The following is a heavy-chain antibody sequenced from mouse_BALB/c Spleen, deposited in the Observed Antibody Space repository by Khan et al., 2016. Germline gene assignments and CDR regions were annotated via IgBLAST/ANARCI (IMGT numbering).Heavy chain of an antibody. CDR1: GYPITSGYY. Sequence: EVQLQESGPGLVKPSQSLSLTCSATGYPITSGYYRNGIRQFPGNKLEWMGYISYDGSNNYNPSFKNRISITRDTSKNQFFLKLNSVTTEDTATYYCATYGNYEGFAYWGQGTLVTVSA. D-gene: IGHD2-1*01. CDR3: ATYGNYEGFAY. J-gene: IGHJ3*01. CDR2: ISYDGSN. V-gene: IGHV3-6*02.